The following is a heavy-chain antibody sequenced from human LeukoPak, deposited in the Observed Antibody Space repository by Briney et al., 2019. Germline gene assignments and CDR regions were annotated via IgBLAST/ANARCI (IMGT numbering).Heavy chain of an antibody. Sequence: SVKVSCKASGYTFTDYYMHWVRQAPGQGLEWMGWITPNSGATKYAQKFRGRVSMTRDTSINTAYMELSRLRSDDTAIYYCARVSRFYYDSSGDFDYWGQGTLVTVSS. CDR3: ARVSRFYYDSSGDFDY. V-gene: IGHV1-2*02. CDR2: ITPNSGAT. J-gene: IGHJ4*02. CDR1: GYTFTDYY. D-gene: IGHD3-22*01.